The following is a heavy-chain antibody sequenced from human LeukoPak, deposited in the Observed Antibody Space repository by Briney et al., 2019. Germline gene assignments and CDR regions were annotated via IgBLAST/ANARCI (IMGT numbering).Heavy chain of an antibody. J-gene: IGHJ6*03. V-gene: IGHV3-30*03. D-gene: IGHD1-1*01. CDR1: GFTFSGYW. Sequence: PGGSLRLSCAASGFTFSGYWMHWVRQAPGKGLEWVAVITYDGSNKYYADSVKGRFTISRDNSKNTLYLQMNSLRAEDTAVYYCARDNSVQYYYYYYMDVWGKGTTVTVSS. CDR2: ITYDGSNK. CDR3: ARDNSVQYYYYYYMDV.